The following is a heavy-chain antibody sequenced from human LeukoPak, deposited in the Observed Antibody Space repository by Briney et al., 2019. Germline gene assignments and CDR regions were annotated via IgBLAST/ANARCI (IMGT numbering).Heavy chain of an antibody. CDR3: AREGRYSSGWYWFDP. D-gene: IGHD6-19*01. CDR2: ITRSSSPI. Sequence: SGGSLSLSCAASGFTFSIYEMNWVRQSPEKGLEWLSYITRSSSPIYYADSVKGRFTISRDNAKNSLYLQMNSLRAEDTAVYYCAREGRYSSGWYWFDPWGQGTLVTVSS. V-gene: IGHV3-48*03. CDR1: GFTFSIYE. J-gene: IGHJ5*02.